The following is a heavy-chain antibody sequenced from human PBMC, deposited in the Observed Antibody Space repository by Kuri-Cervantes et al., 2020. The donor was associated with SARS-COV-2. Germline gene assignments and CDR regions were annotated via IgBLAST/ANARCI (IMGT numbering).Heavy chain of an antibody. Sequence: GESLKISCAASRFTFSSYAMSWVRQAPGKGLEWVSAISGSGGSTYYADSVKGRFTISRDNSKNTLYLQMNSLRAEDTAVYYCARERVIRGGAFDIWGQGTMVTVSS. V-gene: IGHV3-23*01. CDR3: ARERVIRGGAFDI. D-gene: IGHD3-16*02. CDR2: ISGSGGST. J-gene: IGHJ3*02. CDR1: RFTFSSYA.